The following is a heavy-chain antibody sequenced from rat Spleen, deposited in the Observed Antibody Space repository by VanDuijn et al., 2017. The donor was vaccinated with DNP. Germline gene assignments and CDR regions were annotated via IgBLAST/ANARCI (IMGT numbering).Heavy chain of an antibody. D-gene: IGHD4-3*01. CDR1: GFTFNNFP. J-gene: IGHJ2*01. Sequence: EVQLVESGGGLVQPGNSLKLSCAASGFTFNNFPMAWVRQAPTKGLEWVATISTGGGSTYYRDSVKGRFTISRDNAKSTLYLQMDSLRSEDTATYYCTTDLDIIRGTLDYWGQGVMVTVSS. CDR2: ISTGGGST. CDR3: TTDLDIIRGTLDY. V-gene: IGHV5-27*01.